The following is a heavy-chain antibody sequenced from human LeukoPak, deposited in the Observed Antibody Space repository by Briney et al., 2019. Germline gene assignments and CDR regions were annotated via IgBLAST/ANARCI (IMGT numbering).Heavy chain of an antibody. D-gene: IGHD5-24*01. J-gene: IGHJ4*02. CDR2: INYSGST. CDR3: ARGRDGYSV. CDR1: GGSISSYY. V-gene: IGHV4-59*08. Sequence: SETLSLTCTVSGGSISSYYWSWIRQLPGKGLEWIGYINYSGSTNYNPSLKSRVTISVDTSKNQFSLKLSSVTAADTAVYYCARGRDGYSVWGQGTLVTVSS.